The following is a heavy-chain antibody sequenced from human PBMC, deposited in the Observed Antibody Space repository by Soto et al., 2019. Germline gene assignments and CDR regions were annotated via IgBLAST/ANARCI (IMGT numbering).Heavy chain of an antibody. D-gene: IGHD2-15*01. CDR2: ISTTGDT. CDR1: GFTFSTYD. Sequence: GGSLRLSCAASGFTFSTYDMHWVRQATGKGLEWVSAISTTGDTYYSGSVKGRFTISREDAKNSLYLQMNSLRAGDTAIYYCAREESGCSSGVCEYEHWGQGTLVTVSS. V-gene: IGHV3-13*01. CDR3: AREESGCSSGVCEYEH. J-gene: IGHJ1*01.